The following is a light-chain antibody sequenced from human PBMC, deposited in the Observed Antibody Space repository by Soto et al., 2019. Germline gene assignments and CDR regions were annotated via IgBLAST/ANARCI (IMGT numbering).Light chain of an antibody. CDR1: SSDVGSYNL. CDR2: EGS. J-gene: IGLJ2*01. V-gene: IGLV2-23*01. Sequence: QSALTQPASVSWAPGQSITISCTGTSSDVGSYNLVSWYQQHPCKAPKLMIYEGSKRPSGVSNRFSGSKSGNTASLTISGLHAEDEADYYCCSYAGSSTTVVFGGGTKLTVL. CDR3: CSYAGSSTTVV.